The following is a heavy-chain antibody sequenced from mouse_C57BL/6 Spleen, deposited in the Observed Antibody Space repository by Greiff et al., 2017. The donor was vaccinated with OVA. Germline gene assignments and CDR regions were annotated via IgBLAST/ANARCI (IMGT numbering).Heavy chain of an antibody. V-gene: IGHV1-59*01. CDR3: ARGYGNYDWFAY. D-gene: IGHD2-10*02. CDR1: GYTFTSYW. J-gene: IGHJ3*01. Sequence: VQLQQPGAELVRPGTSVKLSCKASGYTFTSYWMHWVKQRPGQGLEWIGVIDPSDSYTNYNQKFKGKATLTVDTSSSTAYMQLSSLTSEDSAVYYCARGYGNYDWFAYWGQGTLVTVSA. CDR2: IDPSDSYT.